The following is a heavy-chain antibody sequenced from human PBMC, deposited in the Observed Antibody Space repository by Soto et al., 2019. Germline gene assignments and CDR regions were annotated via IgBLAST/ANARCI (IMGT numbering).Heavy chain of an antibody. CDR3: ARLPPQEYYDFWGYYYMDV. CDR1: GGSVSSGSYY. Sequence: SETLSLTCTVSGGSVSSGSYYWSWIRQPPGKGLEWIGYIYYSGSTNYNPSLKSRVTISVDTSKNQFSLKLSSVTAADTAVYYCARLPPQEYYDFWGYYYMDVWGKGTTVTVSS. J-gene: IGHJ6*03. D-gene: IGHD3-3*01. V-gene: IGHV4-61*01. CDR2: IYYSGST.